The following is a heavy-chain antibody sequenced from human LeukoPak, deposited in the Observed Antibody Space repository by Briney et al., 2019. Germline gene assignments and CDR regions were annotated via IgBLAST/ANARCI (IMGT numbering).Heavy chain of an antibody. CDR1: GFTLSTYL. D-gene: IGHD6-19*01. CDR3: ATRTGGWFPY. CDR2: INQDGSEK. J-gene: IGHJ4*02. V-gene: IGHV3-7*01. Sequence: GGSLRLSCAASGFTLSTYLMSWVRQAPGEGLEWVANINQDGSEKYYVDSVKGRFTISRDNARNSLYLQMNSLRAEDTAVYYCATRTGGWFPYWGQGTLVTVSS.